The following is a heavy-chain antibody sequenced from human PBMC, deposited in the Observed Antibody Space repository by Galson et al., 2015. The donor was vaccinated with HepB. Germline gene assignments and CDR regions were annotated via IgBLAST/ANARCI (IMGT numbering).Heavy chain of an antibody. D-gene: IGHD5-18*01. J-gene: IGHJ6*02. CDR1: GYSFTNYW. V-gene: IGHV5-51*01. Sequence: QSGAEVKKPGESLKVSCKGSGYSFTNYWIAWVRQMPGKGLEWMGIIYLGDSRTTYSPSFQGQVTISADQSISTAYLQWSSLKASDPAIYYCARLRSTSMFLAGYYGMDVWGQGTTVTVSS. CDR2: IYLGDSRT. CDR3: ARLRSTSMFLAGYYGMDV.